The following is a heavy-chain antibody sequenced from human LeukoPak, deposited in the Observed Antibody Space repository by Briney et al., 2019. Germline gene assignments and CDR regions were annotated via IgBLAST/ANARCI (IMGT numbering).Heavy chain of an antibody. V-gene: IGHV3-7*01. CDR3: ARHGYYVFDY. CDR1: GFTFSSHW. CDR2: IKEDGHEK. J-gene: IGHJ4*02. D-gene: IGHD4-17*01. Sequence: GGSLRLSCAGSGFTFSSHWMGWVRQAPWKGLEWLANIKEDGHEKYYVDSVQGRFTISRDNAKNSLFLQMDSLRAEDTAVYFCARHGYYVFDYWGQGTLVTVSS.